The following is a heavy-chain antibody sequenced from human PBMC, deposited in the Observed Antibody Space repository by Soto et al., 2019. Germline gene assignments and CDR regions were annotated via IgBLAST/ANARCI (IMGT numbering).Heavy chain of an antibody. CDR1: GFTFSSYS. V-gene: IGHV3-48*01. D-gene: IGHD3-9*01. J-gene: IGHJ6*02. CDR2: ISSSSSTI. CDR3: ARDRSYYDILTCEYYYDYGMDV. Sequence: EVQLVESGGGLVQPGGSLRLSCAASGFTFSSYSMNWVRQAPGKGLEWVSYISSSSSTIYYADSVKGRFTISRDNAKKAQYMLMNSRSAEDTAVYYCARDRSYYDILTCEYYYDYGMDVWGQGTTVTVSS.